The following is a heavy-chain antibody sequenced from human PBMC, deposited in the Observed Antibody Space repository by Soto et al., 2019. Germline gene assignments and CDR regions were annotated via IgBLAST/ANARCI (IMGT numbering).Heavy chain of an antibody. CDR2: ISSNGGTK. J-gene: IGHJ4*02. V-gene: IGHV3-64*01. CDR3: VRRVSGNYDY. CDR1: GFTFSSYD. D-gene: IGHD1-7*01. Sequence: EVQLAESGGGMVQPGGSLRLSCVASGFTFSSYDMHWVRQAPGKGLEYVSSISSNGGTKYYGNTVKGRFTISRDNSKNTLYLQMGSLRAEDIAVYYCVRRVSGNYDYWGQGTLVTVSS.